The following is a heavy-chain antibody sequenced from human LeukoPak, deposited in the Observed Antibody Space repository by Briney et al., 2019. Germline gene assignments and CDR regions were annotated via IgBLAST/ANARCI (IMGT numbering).Heavy chain of an antibody. CDR1: GFSLHNYW. CDR2: IEGDARSQ. V-gene: IGHV3-7*03. Sequence: PGGSLRLSCTASGFSLHNYWMTWVRQGPGKGLEWVANIEGDARSQYYGDPVKGRFTISRDNAKNSLYLQMDSLRAEDTATYYCARDRDYAFDYWGQGTLVTVSS. D-gene: IGHD4-17*01. J-gene: IGHJ4*02. CDR3: ARDRDYAFDY.